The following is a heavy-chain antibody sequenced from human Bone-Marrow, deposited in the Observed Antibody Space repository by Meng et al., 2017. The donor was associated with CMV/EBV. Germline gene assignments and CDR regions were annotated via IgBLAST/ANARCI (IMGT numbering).Heavy chain of an antibody. V-gene: IGHV3-48*04. CDR2: ISSSSSTI. Sequence: GESLKISCAASGFTFSSYSMNWVRQAPGKGLVWVSYISSSSSTIYYADSVKGRFTISRDNAKNSLYLQMNSLRAEDTAVYYCARQSGNPRVYYYYYGMDVWGQGTTVTVSS. J-gene: IGHJ6*02. CDR3: ARQSGNPRVYYYYYGMDV. D-gene: IGHD1-26*01. CDR1: GFTFSSYS.